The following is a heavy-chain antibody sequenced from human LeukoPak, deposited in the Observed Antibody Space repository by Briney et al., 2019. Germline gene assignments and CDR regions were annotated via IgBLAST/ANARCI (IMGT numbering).Heavy chain of an antibody. D-gene: IGHD5-24*01. CDR2: ISYSGSA. V-gene: IGHV4-59*01. Sequence: SETLSLTCTVSGDSISNYYWTWIRQPPGKGLEWTGCISYSGSANYNPSLKSRITISADTSKNQFSLRLNSVTAADTAVYYCARDQGRDGYNYWGQGTLVTVSS. CDR1: GDSISNYY. CDR3: ARDQGRDGYNY. J-gene: IGHJ4*02.